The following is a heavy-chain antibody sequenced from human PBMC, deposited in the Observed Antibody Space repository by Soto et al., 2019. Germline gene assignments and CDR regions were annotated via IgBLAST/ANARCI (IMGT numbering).Heavy chain of an antibody. V-gene: IGHV1-46*01. CDR2: INPVGGST. CDR3: ARLYNLNYPDS. CDR1: GYTFTSFF. J-gene: IGHJ3*01. D-gene: IGHD1-7*01. Sequence: ASVKVSCKASGYTFTSFFVLWVRQAPGQGPEWVGIINPVGGSTSYGQKFQGRVTMTRDTSTSTVYMEMSSLTSEDTAVYYCARLYNLNYPDSWGQGTMVTVSS.